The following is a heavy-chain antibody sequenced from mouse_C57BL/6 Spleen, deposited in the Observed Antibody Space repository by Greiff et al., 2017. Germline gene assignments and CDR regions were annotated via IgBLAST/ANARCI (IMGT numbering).Heavy chain of an antibody. Sequence: QFQLQQSGAELVRPGASVTLSCKASGYTFTDYEMHWVKQTPVHGLEWIGAIDPETGGTAYNQKFKGKAILTADKSSSTAYMDLRSLTSEDSAVYYCTRWFHPFYYWGQVTTLTVSS. CDR3: TRWFHPFYY. CDR2: IDPETGGT. D-gene: IGHD2-2*01. J-gene: IGHJ2*01. CDR1: GYTFTDYE. V-gene: IGHV1-15*01.